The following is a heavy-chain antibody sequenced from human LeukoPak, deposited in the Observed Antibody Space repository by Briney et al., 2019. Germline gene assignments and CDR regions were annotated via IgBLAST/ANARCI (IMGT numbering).Heavy chain of an antibody. J-gene: IGHJ6*02. CDR1: GGPIGSFY. CDR2: IYYTGST. D-gene: IGHD3-3*01. CDR3: AREQRSYDFSSGFYIAHGMDV. Sequence: PSETLSLTCTVSGGPIGSFYWSWIRQPPGKGLEWIGYIYYTGSTNYNPSLKSRVTISVDTSKNQFSLKLSSVTAADTAVYYCAREQRSYDFSSGFYIAHGMDVWGQGTTVTVSS. V-gene: IGHV4-59*01.